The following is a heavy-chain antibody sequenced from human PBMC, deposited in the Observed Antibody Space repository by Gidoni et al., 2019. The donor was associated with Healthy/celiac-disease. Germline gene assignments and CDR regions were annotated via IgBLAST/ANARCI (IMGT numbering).Heavy chain of an antibody. Sequence: QLQLQESGQGLVKPSETLSLTCTFSGGSISSSSYYLGWIRQPPGKGLEWIGSIYYSGSTYYNPSLKSRVTISVDTSKNQFSLKLSSVIAADTAVYDCARLPQWELQDYFDYWGQGTLVTVSS. J-gene: IGHJ4*02. V-gene: IGHV4-39*01. CDR1: GGSISSSSYY. CDR3: ARLPQWELQDYFDY. D-gene: IGHD1-26*01. CDR2: IYYSGST.